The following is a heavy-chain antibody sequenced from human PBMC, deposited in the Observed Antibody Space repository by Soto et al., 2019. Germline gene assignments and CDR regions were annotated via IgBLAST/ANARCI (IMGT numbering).Heavy chain of an antibody. CDR3: AKGLWTVGHCSGGSCYDGMDV. V-gene: IGHV1-2*02. Sequence: ASVKVSCKASGYTFTGFHLHWVRQAPGQGLEWMGWINPKSGDTNYAQKFLGRVTMTRDTSIGTGYMELSGLNSDDTALYYCAKGLWTVGHCSGGSCYDGMDVWGQGTTVTV. J-gene: IGHJ6*02. CDR1: GYTFTGFH. D-gene: IGHD2-15*01. CDR2: INPKSGDT.